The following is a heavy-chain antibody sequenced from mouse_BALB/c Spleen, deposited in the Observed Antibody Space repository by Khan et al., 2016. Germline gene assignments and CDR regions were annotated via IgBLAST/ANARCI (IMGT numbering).Heavy chain of an antibody. J-gene: IGHJ1*01. V-gene: IGHV3-2*02. CDR1: GYSITSDYA. CDR3: TRSPTATRYFDV. D-gene: IGHD1-2*01. Sequence: EVQLVESGPGLVKPSQSLSLTCTVTGYSITSDYAWNWIRQFPGNKLEWMGYIRYSGSTTYNPSLKSRISITRDTSKNQFFLQLYSVTTEDTATYYCTRSPTATRYFDVGGAGTTVTVSS. CDR2: IRYSGST.